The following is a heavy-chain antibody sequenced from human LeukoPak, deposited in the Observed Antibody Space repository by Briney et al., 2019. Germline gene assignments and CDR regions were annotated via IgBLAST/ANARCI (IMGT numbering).Heavy chain of an antibody. J-gene: IGHJ6*03. CDR1: GGSVNEYF. V-gene: IGHV4-59*02. CDR3: AREIVLLMSGHASPYYMDV. CDR2: VYSDGIA. Sequence: SETLSLTCTVSGGSVNEYFGSWIRQPPGMGLEWIGYVYSDGIADYSPSLKGRATISVDSSKNQVSLSLRSATAADTAVYYCAREIVLLMSGHASPYYMDVWGRGTTVVVSS. D-gene: IGHD2-15*01.